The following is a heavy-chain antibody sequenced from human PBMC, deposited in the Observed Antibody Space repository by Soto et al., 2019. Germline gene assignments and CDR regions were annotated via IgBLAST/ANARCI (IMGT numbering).Heavy chain of an antibody. CDR3: ARGAVTGTSLFDY. CDR1: GFTLTTYS. Sequence: GCLGAACAVSGFTLTTYSMNWVRQAPGKGLEWISFINKNGFTIYYADSVKGRFTISRDYAKNSLYLQMDSLRHEDTAVYYCARGAVTGTSLFDYWGLGTLVTVSS. D-gene: IGHD6-19*01. CDR2: INKNGFTI. J-gene: IGHJ4*02. V-gene: IGHV3-48*02.